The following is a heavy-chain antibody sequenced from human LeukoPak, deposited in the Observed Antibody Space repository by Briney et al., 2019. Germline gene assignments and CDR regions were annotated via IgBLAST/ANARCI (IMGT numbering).Heavy chain of an antibody. CDR1: GGSISSGGYS. D-gene: IGHD5/OR15-5a*01. J-gene: IGHJ4*02. CDR3: ARGVNFDY. CDR2: IYHSGST. V-gene: IGHV4-30-2*01. Sequence: SETLSLTCAVSGGSISSGGYSWSWIRQPPGKGLEWIGYIYHSGSTYYNPSLKSRVTISVDRSKNQFSLKLSSVTAADTAVYYCARGVNFDYWGQGTLVTVSS.